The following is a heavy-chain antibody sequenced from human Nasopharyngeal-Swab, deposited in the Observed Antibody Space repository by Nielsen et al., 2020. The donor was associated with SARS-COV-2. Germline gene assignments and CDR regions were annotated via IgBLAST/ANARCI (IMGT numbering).Heavy chain of an antibody. CDR1: GGSISSYY. J-gene: IGHJ4*02. CDR2: IYYSGST. D-gene: IGHD2-8*01. Sequence: AETLSLTCTVLGGSISSYYLSWIRQSPGKGLEGIGYIYYSGSTNYNPSLKSRVTISVDTSKNQFSLELGSVTAADTAVYYCARDNGVHWGQGTLVTVSS. V-gene: IGHV4-59*01. CDR3: ARDNGVH.